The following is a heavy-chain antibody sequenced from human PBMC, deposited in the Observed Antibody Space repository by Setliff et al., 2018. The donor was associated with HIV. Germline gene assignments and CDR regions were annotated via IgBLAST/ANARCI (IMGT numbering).Heavy chain of an antibody. J-gene: IGHJ3*02. Sequence: GASVKVSCKTFGYRITDYSITWIRQVPGQGLEWMGWISANSGYTDYSQEFQDRVTMTADPSTTTAYMELTNLNSDDMAVYYCARGYYNFWSGYYDSRFPNPIDAFDIWGQGTMVTVSS. D-gene: IGHD3-3*01. V-gene: IGHV1-18*03. CDR3: ARGYYNFWSGYYDSRFPNPIDAFDI. CDR2: ISANSGYT. CDR1: GYRITDYS.